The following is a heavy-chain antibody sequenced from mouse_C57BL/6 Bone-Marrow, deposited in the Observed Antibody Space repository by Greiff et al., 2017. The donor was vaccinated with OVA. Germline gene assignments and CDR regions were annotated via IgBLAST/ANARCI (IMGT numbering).Heavy chain of an antibody. CDR1: GYTFTSYW. CDR3: AGRLRHFDY. V-gene: IGHV1-59*01. D-gene: IGHD2-4*01. CDR2: IDPSDSYT. Sequence: VQLQQPGAELVRPGTSVKLSCKASGYTFTSYWMHWVKQRPGQGLEWIGVIDPSDSYTNYNQKFKGKATLTVDTSSSTAYMQLSSLTSEDSAVYYCAGRLRHFDYWGQGTTLTVSS. J-gene: IGHJ2*01.